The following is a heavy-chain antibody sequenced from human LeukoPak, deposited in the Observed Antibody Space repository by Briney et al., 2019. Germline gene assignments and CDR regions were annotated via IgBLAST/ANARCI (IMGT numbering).Heavy chain of an antibody. CDR1: GYSFIGYY. CDR2: INLNSGGT. CDR3: ARDSAAAGGLSFDY. Sequence: ASVKVSCKASGYSFIGYYMHWVRQAPGQGLEWMGRINLNSGGTKYAQKFQGRVTMTGDTSISTVYMELSRLRSDDTAVYYCARDSAAAGGLSFDYWGQGTLATVSS. V-gene: IGHV1-2*06. J-gene: IGHJ4*02. D-gene: IGHD6-13*01.